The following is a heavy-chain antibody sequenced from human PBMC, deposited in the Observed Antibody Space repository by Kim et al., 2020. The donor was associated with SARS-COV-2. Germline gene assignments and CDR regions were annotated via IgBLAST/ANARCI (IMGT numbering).Heavy chain of an antibody. CDR2: IKQDGSEK. J-gene: IGHJ6*02. Sequence: GGSLRLSCAASGFTFSSYWMSWVRQAPGKGLEWVANIKQDGSEKYYVDSVKGRFTISRDNAKNSLYLQMNSLRAEDTAVYYCARKLGGGVVITTDYYYRMYVWGQGTTVTLSS. V-gene: IGHV3-7*03. CDR1: GFTFSSYW. D-gene: IGHD3-22*01. CDR3: ARKLGGGVVITTDYYYRMYV.